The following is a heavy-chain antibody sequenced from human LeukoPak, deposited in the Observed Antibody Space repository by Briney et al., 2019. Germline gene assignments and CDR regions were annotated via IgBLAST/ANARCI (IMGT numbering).Heavy chain of an antibody. D-gene: IGHD3-10*01. J-gene: IGHJ6*02. CDR3: ATEGITMALGGMDV. Sequence: ASVKVSCKASGYTFTSYDINWVRQATGQGLEWMGWMNPNSGNTGYAQKFQGRVTMTRNTSISTAYMELSSLRSEDTAVYYCATEGITMALGGMDVWGQGTTVTVSS. CDR2: MNPNSGNT. V-gene: IGHV1-8*01. CDR1: GYTFTSYD.